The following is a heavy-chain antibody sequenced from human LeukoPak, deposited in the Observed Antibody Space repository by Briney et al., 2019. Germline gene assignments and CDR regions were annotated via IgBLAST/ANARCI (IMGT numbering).Heavy chain of an antibody. D-gene: IGHD3-3*01. CDR3: ARWYYDFWSGYYHWFDP. V-gene: IGHV1-69*01. CDR2: IIPIFGTA. CDR1: GGTFSSYA. J-gene: IGHJ5*02. Sequence: SVKVSCKASGGTFSSYAISWVRQAPGQGLEWMGGIIPIFGTANYAQKFQGRVTITADECTSTAYMELSSLRSEDTAVYYCARWYYDFWSGYYHWFDPWGQGTLVTVSS.